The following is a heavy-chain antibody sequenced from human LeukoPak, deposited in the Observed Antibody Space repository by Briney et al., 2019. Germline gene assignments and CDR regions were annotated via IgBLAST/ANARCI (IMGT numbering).Heavy chain of an antibody. J-gene: IGHJ4*02. CDR1: GYTFTSYH. CDR3: ARELSPSGNYDC. D-gene: IGHD1-26*01. Sequence: ASVKVSCKASGYTFTSYHMHRVRQAPGQGVEWVGIINPSGGSTSYAKKCQGRVTVTRDTSTSTVYMELSSLRSEDTAVYYCARELSPSGNYDCWGQGTLVTVSS. CDR2: INPSGGST. V-gene: IGHV1-46*01.